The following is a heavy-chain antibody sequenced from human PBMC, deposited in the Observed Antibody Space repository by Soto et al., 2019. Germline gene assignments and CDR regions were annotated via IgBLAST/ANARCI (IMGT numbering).Heavy chain of an antibody. CDR2: VNAGNGNT. CDR3: ARDLPPIDY. V-gene: IGHV1-3*01. CDR1: GYTVTSYA. J-gene: IGHJ4*02. Sequence: ASVKVSCKASGYTVTSYALHWVRLAPGQRLEWMGWVNAGNGNTKYSQKFQGRVTITRDTSASTAYMELSSLRSEDTAVYYCARDLPPIDYWGQGTLVTVSS.